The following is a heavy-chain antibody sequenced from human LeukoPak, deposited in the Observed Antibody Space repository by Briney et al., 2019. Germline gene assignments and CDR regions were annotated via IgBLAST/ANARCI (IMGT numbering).Heavy chain of an antibody. D-gene: IGHD2-2*01. CDR1: GVTFNNYA. Sequence: GGTLRLSCAASGVTFNNYAMSWVRQAPGKGLEWVSAISNSGGATYYADSVKGRFTISRDNSKNTLFLHMNSLRVEDTAVYYCAKAPPAATKYYYGMDVWGQGTTVTVSS. V-gene: IGHV3-23*01. CDR3: AKAPPAATKYYYGMDV. CDR2: ISNSGGAT. J-gene: IGHJ6*02.